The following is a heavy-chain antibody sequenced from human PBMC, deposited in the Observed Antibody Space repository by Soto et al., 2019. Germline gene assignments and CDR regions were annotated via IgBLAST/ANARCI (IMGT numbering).Heavy chain of an antibody. CDR2: IYYSGST. CDR1: GGSISSGGYY. J-gene: IGHJ6*02. Sequence: QVQLQESGPGLVKPSQTLSLTCTVSGGSISSGGYYWSWIRQHPGKGLEWIGYIYYSGSTYYNPPLKGRVTRSVDTAKNQFSLKLSSVTAADTAVYYCARDRIGMPPHYYYYGMDVWGQGTTVTVSS. D-gene: IGHD2-15*01. V-gene: IGHV4-31*03. CDR3: ARDRIGMPPHYYYYGMDV.